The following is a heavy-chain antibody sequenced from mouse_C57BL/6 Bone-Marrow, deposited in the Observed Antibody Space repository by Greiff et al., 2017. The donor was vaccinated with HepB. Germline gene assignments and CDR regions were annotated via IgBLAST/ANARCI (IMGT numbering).Heavy chain of an antibody. CDR1: GFTFSDYG. J-gene: IGHJ3*01. Sequence: EVKLMESGGGLVKPGGSLKLSCAASGFTFSDYGMHWVRQAPEKGLEWVAYISSGSSTIYYADTVKGRFTISRDNAKNTLFLQMTSLRSEDTAMYYCARPYLANWDIAYWGQGTLVTVSA. CDR2: ISSGSSTI. V-gene: IGHV5-17*01. D-gene: IGHD4-1*01. CDR3: ARPYLANWDIAY.